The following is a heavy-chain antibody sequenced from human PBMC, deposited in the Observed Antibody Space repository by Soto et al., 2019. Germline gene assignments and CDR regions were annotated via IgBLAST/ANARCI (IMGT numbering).Heavy chain of an antibody. CDR3: ARDSKRIVGATGWFDP. V-gene: IGHV4-31*03. J-gene: IGHJ5*02. Sequence: QVQLQESGPGLVKPSQTLSLTCTVSGGSISSGGYYWSWIRQHPGKGLEWIGYIYYSGSTYYNPSLKSRVTISVDTSKNQFSLKLSSVTAADTAVYYWARDSKRIVGATGWFDPWGQGTLVTVSS. CDR1: GGSISSGGYY. CDR2: IYYSGST. D-gene: IGHD1-26*01.